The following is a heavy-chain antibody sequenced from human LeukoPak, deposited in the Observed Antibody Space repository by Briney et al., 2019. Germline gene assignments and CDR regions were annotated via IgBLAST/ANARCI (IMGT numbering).Heavy chain of an antibody. CDR3: ARDTLLELDNYYDSSGYPDY. J-gene: IGHJ4*02. V-gene: IGHV1-18*01. Sequence: ASVRVSCKASGYTFTSYGISWVRQAPGQGLEWMGWISAYNGNTNYAQKLQGRVTMTTDTSTSTAYMELRSLRSDDTAVYYCARDTLLELDNYYDSSGYPDYWGQGTLVTVTS. D-gene: IGHD3-22*01. CDR1: GYTFTSYG. CDR2: ISAYNGNT.